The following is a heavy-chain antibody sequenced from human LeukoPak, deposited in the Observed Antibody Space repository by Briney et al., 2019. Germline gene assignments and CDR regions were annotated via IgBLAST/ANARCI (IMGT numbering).Heavy chain of an antibody. CDR1: GFTFSSYS. J-gene: IGHJ4*02. V-gene: IGHV3-48*04. Sequence: GGSLRLSCAASGFTFSSYSMNWVRQAPGKGLEWVSYISSSGSAIYYADSVKGRFTISRDNAKNSLYLQMNSLRAEDTAVYYCARANYYDTSGFDYWGQGTLVTVSS. CDR3: ARANYYDTSGFDY. CDR2: ISSSGSAI. D-gene: IGHD3-22*01.